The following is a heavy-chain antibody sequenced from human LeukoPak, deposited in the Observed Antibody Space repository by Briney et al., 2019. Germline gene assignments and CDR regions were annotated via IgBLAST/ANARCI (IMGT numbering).Heavy chain of an antibody. Sequence: GGSLRLSCAASGFTSSSYAMHWVRQAPGKGLEWVAVISYDGSNKYYADSVKGRFTISRDNSKNTLYLQMNSLRAEDTVVYYCARVELVVVTAWAAFDIWGQGTMVTVSS. CDR2: ISYDGSNK. V-gene: IGHV3-30-3*01. D-gene: IGHD2-21*02. CDR1: GFTSSSYA. CDR3: ARVELVVVTAWAAFDI. J-gene: IGHJ3*02.